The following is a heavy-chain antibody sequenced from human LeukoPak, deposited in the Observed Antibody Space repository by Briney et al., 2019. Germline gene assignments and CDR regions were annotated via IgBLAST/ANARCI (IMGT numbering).Heavy chain of an antibody. CDR1: GGSISTYY. V-gene: IGHV4-4*07. CDR3: ARGLVGTTGEQNWFDP. D-gene: IGHD1-26*01. Sequence: SETLSLTCTVSGGSISTYYWSWFRQPAGKGLEWIGRIHTSGSANYNPSLKSRVTISVDKNQFSLKLSSVIAADTAVYYCARGLVGTTGEQNWFDPWGQGTLVTVSS. J-gene: IGHJ5*02. CDR2: IHTSGSA.